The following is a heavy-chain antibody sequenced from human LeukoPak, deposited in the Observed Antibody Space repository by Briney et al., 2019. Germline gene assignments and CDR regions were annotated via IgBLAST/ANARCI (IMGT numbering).Heavy chain of an antibody. D-gene: IGHD2-2*01. Sequence: GGSLRLSCAASGFTFSSSWMNWVRQAPGKGLELVASIKQDGSEKYYVDSVKGRFTISRDNASNSLYLQMNSLRAEDTAVYYCARVSREISSYWGQGTTVTVSS. CDR3: ARVSREISSY. CDR1: GFTFSSSW. J-gene: IGHJ4*02. V-gene: IGHV3-7*01. CDR2: IKQDGSEK.